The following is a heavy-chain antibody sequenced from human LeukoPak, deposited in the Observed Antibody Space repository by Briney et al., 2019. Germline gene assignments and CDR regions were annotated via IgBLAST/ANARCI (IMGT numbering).Heavy chain of an antibody. CDR1: GFTFSGSP. CDR3: TQSNY. J-gene: IGHJ4*02. CDR2: IRSKADNYAT. Sequence: TGGSLRLSCAASGFTFSGSPILWVSQASGKGLEWVGRIRSKADNYATAYAASVQGRCTISRDDSKNTAYLQLNSLKTEDTAVYYCTQSNYWGQGALVTVSS. V-gene: IGHV3-73*01.